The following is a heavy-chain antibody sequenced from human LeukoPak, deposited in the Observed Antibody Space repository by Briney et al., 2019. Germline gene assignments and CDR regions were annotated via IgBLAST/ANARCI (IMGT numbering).Heavy chain of an antibody. CDR2: IYSGGST. V-gene: IGHV3-53*01. CDR3: ASGVTFGGVGLDY. CDR1: GFTVSSNY. D-gene: IGHD3-16*01. J-gene: IGHJ4*02. Sequence: PGGSLGLSCAASGFTVSSNYMSWVRQAPGKGLEWVSIIYSGGSTYYADSVKGRFTISRDNSKNTPYLQMDSLRAEDTAVYYCASGVTFGGVGLDYWGQGTLVAVSS.